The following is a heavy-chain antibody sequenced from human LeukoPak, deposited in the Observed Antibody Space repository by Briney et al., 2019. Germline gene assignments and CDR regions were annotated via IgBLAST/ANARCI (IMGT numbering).Heavy chain of an antibody. Sequence: SQTLSLTCTVSGGSISGSDYYWSWIRQPPGKGLEWIGYIYSSGSTYYNPSLKSRITISVDTPKNQFSLKLSSVTAADTAVYYCATAFHCSSTSCYLGWFDPWGQGTLVTVSS. CDR1: GGSISGSDYY. D-gene: IGHD2-2*01. V-gene: IGHV4-30-4*01. CDR2: IYSSGST. CDR3: ATAFHCSSTSCYLGWFDP. J-gene: IGHJ5*02.